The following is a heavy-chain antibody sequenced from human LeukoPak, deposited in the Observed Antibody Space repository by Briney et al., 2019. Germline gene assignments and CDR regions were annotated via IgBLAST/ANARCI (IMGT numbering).Heavy chain of an antibody. CDR3: AKLGIGAFWYFDL. CDR2: IYYSGST. D-gene: IGHD7-27*01. CDR1: GGSISGYY. V-gene: IGHV4-59*08. Sequence: SETLSLTCTVSGGSISGYYWSWIRQPPGKGLEWIGYIYYSGSTSSNPSLKSRGTISVDTSKNQFSLKLTSVPAADTAVYYCAKLGIGAFWYFDLWGRGPLVTVSS. J-gene: IGHJ2*01.